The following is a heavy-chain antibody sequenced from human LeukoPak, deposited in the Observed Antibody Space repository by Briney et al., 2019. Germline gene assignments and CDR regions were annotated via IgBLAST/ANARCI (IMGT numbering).Heavy chain of an antibody. CDR1: GGTFSSYA. D-gene: IGHD3-10*01. CDR3: ARGGSYYNWFDY. Sequence: SVKVSCKASGGTFSSYAISWVRQAPGQGLAWMGGIIPIFGTANYAQKFQGRVTITADESTSTAYMELSSLRSEDTAVYYCARGGSYYNWFDYWGQGTLVTVSS. V-gene: IGHV1-69*13. CDR2: IIPIFGTA. J-gene: IGHJ4*02.